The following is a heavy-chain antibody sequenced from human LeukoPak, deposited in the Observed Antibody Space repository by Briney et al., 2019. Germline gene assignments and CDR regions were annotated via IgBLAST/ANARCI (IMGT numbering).Heavy chain of an antibody. V-gene: IGHV6-1*01. J-gene: IGHJ4*02. Sequence: SQTLSLTCAISGDSVSSNGATWNWIRQSPSRGLEWLGRTYYRSKWYNDYAVSVKSRITINPDTSKNQFSLQLNSVTPEDTAVYYCARAMRIVAAGTFYFDYWGQGTLVTVPS. CDR3: ARAMRIVAAGTFYFDY. CDR2: TYYRSKWYN. D-gene: IGHD6-25*01. CDR1: GDSVSSNGAT.